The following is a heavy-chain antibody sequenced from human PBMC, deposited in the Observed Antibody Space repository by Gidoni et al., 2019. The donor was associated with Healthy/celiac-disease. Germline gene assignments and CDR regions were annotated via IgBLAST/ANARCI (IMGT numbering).Heavy chain of an antibody. CDR1: GFTFSSYS. D-gene: IGHD3-22*01. J-gene: IGHJ4*02. V-gene: IGHV3-21*01. CDR3: ARGLGYDSSFYYFDY. CDR2: ISSSSSYI. Sequence: EVQLVESGGGLVKPGGSLSLSCAASGFTFSSYSMNWVRQAPGKGLEWVSSISSSSSYIYYADSVKGRFTSARDNAKNSLYLQMNSLRAEDTAVYYCARGLGYDSSFYYFDYWGQGTLVTVSS.